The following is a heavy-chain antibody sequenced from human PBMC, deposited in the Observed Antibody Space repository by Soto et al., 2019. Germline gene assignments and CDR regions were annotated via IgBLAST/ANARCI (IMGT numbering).Heavy chain of an antibody. D-gene: IGHD2-15*01. CDR2: IYHSGST. CDR1: GGSFSGYY. Sequence: PSETLSLTCAVSGGSFSGYYWHWIRQPPGKGLEWIGEIYHSGSTNYNPSLKSRVTISVDTSKNQSCLKLSSVTAADTAVYYCARGPPAVIVGVGASRNWFDPWGQGTLVTVSS. CDR3: ARGPPAVIVGVGASRNWFDP. V-gene: IGHV4-34*01. J-gene: IGHJ5*02.